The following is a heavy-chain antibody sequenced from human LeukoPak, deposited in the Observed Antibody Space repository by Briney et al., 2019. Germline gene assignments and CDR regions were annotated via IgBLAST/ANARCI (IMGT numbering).Heavy chain of an antibody. V-gene: IGHV3-74*01. CDR1: GFTFSNYW. CDR3: ARVKYQLQDAFDI. D-gene: IGHD2-2*01. J-gene: IGHJ3*02. Sequence: GGSLRLSCAASGFTFSNYWMHWVRHPPGKGLVWVSRIYSYGSSINYADSVKGRFTISRDNAKNTLYLQMNSLGAEDTAVYFCARVKYQLQDAFDIXGQGXXVTVS. CDR2: IYSYGSSI.